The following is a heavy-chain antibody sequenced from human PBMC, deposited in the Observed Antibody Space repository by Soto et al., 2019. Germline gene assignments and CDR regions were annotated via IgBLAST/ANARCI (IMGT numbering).Heavy chain of an antibody. CDR1: GYTFSDYY. CDR3: AREPATAKPEGVDF. V-gene: IGHV1-2*02. Sequence: GASLKVSCNAAGYTFSDYYIGWVRQPPGQGLEWMGWINPNSGGTKYAPKFQGGVTMTRDTCITTAYMELSRLRSGDTAVYYCAREPATAKPEGVDFWGQGTLVTVSS. J-gene: IGHJ4*02. D-gene: IGHD1-1*01. CDR2: INPNSGGT.